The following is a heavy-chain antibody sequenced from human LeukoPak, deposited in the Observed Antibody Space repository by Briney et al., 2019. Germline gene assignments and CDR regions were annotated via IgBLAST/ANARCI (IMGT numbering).Heavy chain of an antibody. CDR2: IYYSGST. J-gene: IGHJ4*02. Sequence: SETLSLTCTVSGGSISSYYWSWIRQPPGKGLEWIGYIYYSGSTNYNPSLKSRVTISVDTSKNQFSLKLSSVTAADTAVYYCARAVDTAMAFDYWGQGTLGTVSS. CDR1: GGSISSYY. D-gene: IGHD5-18*01. CDR3: ARAVDTAMAFDY. V-gene: IGHV4-59*08.